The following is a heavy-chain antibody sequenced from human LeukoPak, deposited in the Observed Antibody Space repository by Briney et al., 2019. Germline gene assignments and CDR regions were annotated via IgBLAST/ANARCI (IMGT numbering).Heavy chain of an antibody. V-gene: IGHV3-53*01. CDR1: GFIVSHNY. CDR2: IYIDGTT. Sequence: PGGSLRLSCAASGFIVSHNYMTWVRKAPGKGLEWISVIYIDGTTYYADSVKGRFPISRDQANNTLYLQMNTLRDEDTAVYYCARGPRYSFYWGQGTLVSVSS. J-gene: IGHJ4*02. D-gene: IGHD6-13*01. CDR3: ARGPRYSFY.